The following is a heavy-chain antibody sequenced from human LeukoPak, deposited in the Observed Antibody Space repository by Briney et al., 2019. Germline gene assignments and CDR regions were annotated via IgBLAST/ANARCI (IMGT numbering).Heavy chain of an antibody. Sequence: SVTLSCKASGGTFSSYAISWVRQAPGQGLEWVGGIIPIFGTATYAQQFQGRVTTTTEESTSTAYLVQRSLVTADTAVYYCARDGPGPYSSGRPGYWGQGTLVSVSS. CDR3: ARDGPGPYSSGRPGY. D-gene: IGHD6-19*01. V-gene: IGHV1-69*05. J-gene: IGHJ4*02. CDR1: GGTFSSYA. CDR2: IIPIFGTA.